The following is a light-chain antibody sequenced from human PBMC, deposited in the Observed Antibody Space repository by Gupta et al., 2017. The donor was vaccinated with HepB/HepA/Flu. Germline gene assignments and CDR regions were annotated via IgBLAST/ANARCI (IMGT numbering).Light chain of an antibody. CDR3: SSYTTASYYV. Sequence: QSDLTQPPSVSASPGQSITISCTGTSSDVGGYNRVSWYQQSPGTVPKLIIYEVSHRPSGVPDRFSGSKSGNTASLTISGLLAEDEADYYCSSYTTASYYVFGTGTSVTVL. CDR1: SSDVGGYNR. CDR2: EVS. J-gene: IGLJ1*01. V-gene: IGLV2-18*02.